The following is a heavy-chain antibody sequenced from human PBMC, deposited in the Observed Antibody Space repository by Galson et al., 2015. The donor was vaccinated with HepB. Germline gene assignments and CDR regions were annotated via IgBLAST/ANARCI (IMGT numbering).Heavy chain of an antibody. CDR1: GFTFSDRY. V-gene: IGHV3-72*01. J-gene: IGHJ4*02. D-gene: IGHD1-26*01. Sequence: SLRLSCAASGFTFSDRYMDWVRQAPGKGLEWVGRTRNKANSYTTEYAASVKGRFTISRDDSKNSLYLQMNSLKTEDTAVYYCARGGRGSYRGYYFDYWGQGTLVTVSS. CDR2: TRNKANSYTT. CDR3: ARGGRGSYRGYYFDY.